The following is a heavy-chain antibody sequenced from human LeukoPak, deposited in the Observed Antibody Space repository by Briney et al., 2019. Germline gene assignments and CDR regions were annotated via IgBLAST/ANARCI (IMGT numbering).Heavy chain of an antibody. J-gene: IGHJ4*02. Sequence: KPSETLSLTCTVSGGSISSSSYYWGWIRQPPGKGLEWIGSIYYSGSTYYNPSLKSRVTISVDTSKNQFSLKLSSVTAADTAVYYCARSLFTSGGYYTYWGQGTLVTVSS. CDR2: IYYSGST. D-gene: IGHD3-3*01. CDR1: GGSISSSSYY. V-gene: IGHV4-39*01. CDR3: ARSLFTSGGYYTY.